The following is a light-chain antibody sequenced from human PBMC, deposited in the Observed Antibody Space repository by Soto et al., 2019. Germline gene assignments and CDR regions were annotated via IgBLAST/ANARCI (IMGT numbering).Light chain of an antibody. CDR3: QQYNNWPYT. Sequence: EIVMTQSPATLSVSPGERATLSCRASQSVSSNLAWYQQKPSQAPRLLIYGASTRATGFPARFSGSGSGTEFTLTISSLQSEDFAVYYCQQYNNWPYTFGQGTKLEIK. J-gene: IGKJ2*01. CDR1: QSVSSN. CDR2: GAS. V-gene: IGKV3-15*01.